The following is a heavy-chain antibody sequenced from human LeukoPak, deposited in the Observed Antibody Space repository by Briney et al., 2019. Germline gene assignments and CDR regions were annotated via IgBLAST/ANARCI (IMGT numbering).Heavy chain of an antibody. Sequence: ASVKVSCKASGYTFTDYYIHWVRQAPGQGLEWMGWINPNSGDTNYAQKFQGRVTITADKSTSTAYMELSSLRSEDKAVYYCAGSSGSGYYYYYMDVWGKGTTVTVSS. CDR1: GYTFTDYY. CDR2: INPNSGDT. J-gene: IGHJ6*03. CDR3: AGSSGSGYYYYYMDV. V-gene: IGHV1-2*02. D-gene: IGHD2-15*01.